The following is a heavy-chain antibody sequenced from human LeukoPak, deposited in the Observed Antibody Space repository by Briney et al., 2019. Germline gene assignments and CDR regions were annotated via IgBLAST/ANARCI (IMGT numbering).Heavy chain of an antibody. CDR3: ARVRFYDTTGYSTSYYLDY. J-gene: IGHJ4*02. V-gene: IGHV4-59*01. Sequence: PSETLSLTCAVSGGPIIASYRSWIRQPPGKGLEWIGYTHYSGTGNYNPSLKSRVTISIDTSKNRFSLRLTSVTAADTAVYYCARVRFYDTTGYSTSYYLDYWGQGALVTVSS. CDR1: GGPIIASY. D-gene: IGHD3-22*01. CDR2: THYSGTG.